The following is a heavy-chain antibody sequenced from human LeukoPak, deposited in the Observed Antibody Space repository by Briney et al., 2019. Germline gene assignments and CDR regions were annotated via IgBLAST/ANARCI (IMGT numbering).Heavy chain of an antibody. Sequence: GGSLRLSCAASGFTFTEYWMNWVRQAPGKGLEWVASINQDGSEKYYVDSVKGRFTISRDNAQNSLYLQMSYLRAEDTAMFYCARAGVAAGLYFDLWGQGTLVTVSS. CDR2: INQDGSEK. V-gene: IGHV3-7*01. CDR3: ARAGVAAGLYFDL. CDR1: GFTFTEYW. J-gene: IGHJ4*02. D-gene: IGHD6-13*01.